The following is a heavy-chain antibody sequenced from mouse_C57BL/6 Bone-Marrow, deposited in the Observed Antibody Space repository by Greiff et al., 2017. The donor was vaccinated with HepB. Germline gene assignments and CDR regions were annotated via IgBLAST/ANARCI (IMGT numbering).Heavy chain of an antibody. V-gene: IGHV1-55*01. CDR3: ARGRLRRGAWFAY. CDR2: IYPGRGST. Sequence: QVQLQQPGAELVKPGASVKMSCKASGYTFTSYWITWVKQRPGQGLEWIGDIYPGRGSTNYNEKFKSKATLTVDTSSSTAYMQLSSLTSEDSAVYYCARGRLRRGAWFAYWGQGTLVTVSA. J-gene: IGHJ3*01. CDR1: GYTFTSYW. D-gene: IGHD2-4*01.